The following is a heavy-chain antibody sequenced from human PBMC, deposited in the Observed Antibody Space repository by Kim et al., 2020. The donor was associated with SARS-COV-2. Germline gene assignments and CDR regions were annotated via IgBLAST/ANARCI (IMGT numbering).Heavy chain of an antibody. CDR1: GYTFTSYA. CDR2: INAGNGNT. Sequence: ASVKVSCKASGYTFTSYAMHWVRQAPGQRLEWMGWINAGNGNTKYSQKFQGRVTITRDTSASTAYMELSSLRSEDTAVYYCARARSGEVRGVKSPIRYGMDVWGQGTTVTVSS. V-gene: IGHV1-3*01. J-gene: IGHJ6*02. CDR3: ARARSGEVRGVKSPIRYGMDV. D-gene: IGHD3-10*01.